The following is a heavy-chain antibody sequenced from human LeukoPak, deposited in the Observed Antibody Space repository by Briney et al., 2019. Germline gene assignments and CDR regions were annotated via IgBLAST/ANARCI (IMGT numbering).Heavy chain of an antibody. J-gene: IGHJ6*02. D-gene: IGHD3-9*01. CDR3: ARESRDILTGRIYGMDV. Sequence: GGSLRLSCAASGFTFSSYWMSWVRQAPGKGLEWVANIKQDGSEKYYVDSVKGRFTISRDNAKNSLYLQMNSLRAEDTAVYYCARESRDILTGRIYGMDVWGQGTTVTVSS. V-gene: IGHV3-7*01. CDR2: IKQDGSEK. CDR1: GFTFSSYW.